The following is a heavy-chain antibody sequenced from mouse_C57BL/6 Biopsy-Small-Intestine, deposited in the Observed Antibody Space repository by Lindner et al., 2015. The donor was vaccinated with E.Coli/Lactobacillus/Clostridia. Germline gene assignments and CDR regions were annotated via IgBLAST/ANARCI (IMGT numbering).Heavy chain of an antibody. CDR3: TRSTLGREDY. Sequence: VQLQEFGPELVKPGASVKISCKASGYAFSRSWMNWVKQRPGKGLEWIGRIYPVDGDTHYNGKFKDKATLTADKSSNTAYMQLSSLTSEDSAVYFCTRSTLGREDYWGQGTTLTVSS. CDR1: GYAFSRSW. V-gene: IGHV1-82*01. J-gene: IGHJ2*01. D-gene: IGHD4-1*01. CDR2: IYPVDGDT.